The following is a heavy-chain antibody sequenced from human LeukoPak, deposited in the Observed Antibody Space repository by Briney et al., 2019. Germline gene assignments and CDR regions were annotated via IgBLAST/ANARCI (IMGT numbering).Heavy chain of an antibody. CDR2: IYYSGST. CDR1: GASVSSGSYY. Sequence: SETLSLTCNVSGASVSSGSYYWSWIRQPPGKGLEWIGSIYYSGSTYYNPSLKSRVTISVDTSKNQFSLKLSSVTAADTAVYYCARLPRNPTYYDFWSGENPLDYWGQGTLVTVSS. D-gene: IGHD3-3*01. V-gene: IGHV4-39*01. J-gene: IGHJ4*02. CDR3: ARLPRNPTYYDFWSGENPLDY.